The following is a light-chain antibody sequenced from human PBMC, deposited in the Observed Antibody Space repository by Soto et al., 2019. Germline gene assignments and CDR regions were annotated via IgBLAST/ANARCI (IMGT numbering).Light chain of an antibody. CDR3: EKSYSDPPT. CDR1: EPISEF. V-gene: IGKV1-39*01. J-gene: IGKJ2*01. Sequence: DIQMTQSPSSLSASVGDSVALTCRASEPISEFFNWYSQRPGDAPQLLIYAASSLPNGVPPRFSGDGSGTDFTLTIRSIQPEDFATYYCEKSYSDPPTFGQGTKLEVK. CDR2: AAS.